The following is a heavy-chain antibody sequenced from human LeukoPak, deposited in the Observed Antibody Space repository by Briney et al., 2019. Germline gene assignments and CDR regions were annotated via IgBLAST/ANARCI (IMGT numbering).Heavy chain of an antibody. CDR3: ARDYNPEGSYYLAHYYYYMDV. D-gene: IGHD3-10*01. V-gene: IGHV4-38-2*02. CDR2: IAQSGST. Sequence: SETLSLTCTVPGYSPSVDYCMGCIRRPPGKGLEWVGFIAQSGSTYYDPSLKSRVIISVDTSKNQFSLKLSSVTAADTAVYYCARDYNPEGSYYLAHYYYYMDVWGKGTTVTVSS. J-gene: IGHJ6*03. CDR1: GYSPSVDYC.